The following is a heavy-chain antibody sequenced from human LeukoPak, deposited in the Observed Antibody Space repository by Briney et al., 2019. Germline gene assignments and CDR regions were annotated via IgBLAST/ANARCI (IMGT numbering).Heavy chain of an antibody. J-gene: IGHJ4*02. V-gene: IGHV3-74*01. CDR1: GFTFSSYW. D-gene: IGHD1-26*01. Sequence: GGSLRLSCAASGFTFSSYWMHWVRQAPGKGLVWVSRINSDGSSTSYADSVKGRFTISRDNAKNTLYLQMNSLRAEDTAIYYCAKEYTGTFSPFPSYFDNWGQGTLVTVSS. CDR2: INSDGSST. CDR3: AKEYTGTFSPFPSYFDN.